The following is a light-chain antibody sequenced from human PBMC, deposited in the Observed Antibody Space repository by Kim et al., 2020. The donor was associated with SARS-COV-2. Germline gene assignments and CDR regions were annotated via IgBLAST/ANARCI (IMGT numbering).Light chain of an antibody. V-gene: IGLV3-21*04. CDR1: NIGSKS. CDR3: QVWDSSSV. Sequence: SYELTQPPSVSVAPGKTARITCGGNNIGSKSVHWYQQKPGQAPVLVIYYDSDRPSGIPERFSGSNSGNTATLTIIRVEAGDEADYYCQVWDSSSVFGGGTQLTVL. CDR2: YDS. J-gene: IGLJ2*01.